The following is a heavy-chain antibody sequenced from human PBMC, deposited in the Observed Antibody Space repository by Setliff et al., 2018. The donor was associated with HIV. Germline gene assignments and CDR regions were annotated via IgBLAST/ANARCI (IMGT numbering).Heavy chain of an antibody. CDR3: TRDSSFSWYHVY. Sequence: PGGSLRLSCAASGLSVSTSYMSWVRQAPGKGLEWVSVIYSDGSTYYADSVRDRFTISRDNSKNTLYLQINNLRAEDTAVYFCTRDSSFSWYHVYWGQGTLVTVSS. V-gene: IGHV3-66*01. CDR1: GLSVSTSY. D-gene: IGHD6-13*01. J-gene: IGHJ4*02. CDR2: IYSDGST.